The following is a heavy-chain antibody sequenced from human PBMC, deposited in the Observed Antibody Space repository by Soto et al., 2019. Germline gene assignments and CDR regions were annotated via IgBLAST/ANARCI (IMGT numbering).Heavy chain of an antibody. CDR1: GVTFSSNA. Sequence: SVEATCKASGVTFSSNAISWVRQAPGQGLEWMGGIIPIFGTANYAQKFQGRVTITADESTSTAYMELSSLRSEDTAVYYCARARDCSGGSCPYYYYGMDVWGQGTTVTVSS. CDR3: ARARDCSGGSCPYYYYGMDV. V-gene: IGHV1-69*13. D-gene: IGHD2-15*01. J-gene: IGHJ6*02. CDR2: IIPIFGTA.